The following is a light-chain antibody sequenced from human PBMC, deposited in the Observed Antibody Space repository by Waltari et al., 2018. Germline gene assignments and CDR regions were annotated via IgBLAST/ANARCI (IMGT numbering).Light chain of an antibody. CDR1: QSLLHSNGYNY. CDR3: MQALQTPRT. J-gene: IGKJ1*01. Sequence: IVMTQSPLSLPLPPGEPASISCRSSQSLLHSNGYNYLDWYLQNPGQSPQLLIYLGSNRASGVPDRFSGSGSGTDFTLKISRVEAEDVGVYYCMQALQTPRTFGQGTKVEIK. CDR2: LGS. V-gene: IGKV2-28*01.